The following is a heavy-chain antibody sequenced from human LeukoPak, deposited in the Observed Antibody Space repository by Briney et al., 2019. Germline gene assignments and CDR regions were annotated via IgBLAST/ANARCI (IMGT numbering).Heavy chain of an antibody. CDR1: GYTFTSYG. V-gene: IGHV1-18*01. J-gene: IGHJ3*02. Sequence: VASVKVSCKASGYTFTSYGISWVRQAPGQVLEWMGWISAYNGNTNYAQKLQGRVTMTTDTSTSTAYMELRSLRSDDTAVYYCARVCSGGSCYHDAFDIWGQGTMVTVSS. CDR3: ARVCSGGSCYHDAFDI. D-gene: IGHD2-15*01. CDR2: ISAYNGNT.